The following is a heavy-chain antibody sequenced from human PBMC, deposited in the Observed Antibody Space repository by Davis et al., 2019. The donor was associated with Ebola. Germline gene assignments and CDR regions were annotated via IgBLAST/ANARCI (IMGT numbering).Heavy chain of an antibody. CDR3: AKSGLSFGVVKYHYGMDV. CDR1: GLTFSRYG. CDR2: IWYDGRNS. J-gene: IGHJ6*02. D-gene: IGHD3-3*01. Sequence: PGESLKISCVVSGLTFSRYGMHWVRQAPGKGLEWVAFIWYDGRNSHYIDSVKGRFTISRDNSKNTLYLQMNSLRAEDTAVYYCAKSGLSFGVVKYHYGMDVWGQGTLVTVSS. V-gene: IGHV3-30*02.